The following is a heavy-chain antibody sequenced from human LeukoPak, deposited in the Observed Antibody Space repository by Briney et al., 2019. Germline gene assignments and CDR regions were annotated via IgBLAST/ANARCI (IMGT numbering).Heavy chain of an antibody. CDR2: IYYSGST. V-gene: IGHV4-59*01. CDR3: ARAGQWLVYFDY. D-gene: IGHD6-19*01. Sequence: NPSETLSLTCTVSGGSISSYYWSWIRQPPGKGLEWIGYIYYSGSTNYNPSLKSRVTISVDTSKNQFSLKLSSVTAADTAVYYCARAGQWLVYFDYWGQETLSTVSS. J-gene: IGHJ4*02. CDR1: GGSISSYY.